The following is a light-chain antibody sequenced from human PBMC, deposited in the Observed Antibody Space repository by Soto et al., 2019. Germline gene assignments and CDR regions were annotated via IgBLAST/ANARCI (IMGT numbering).Light chain of an antibody. CDR1: NIGGKG. Sequence: SYELTQPPSVSVSPVQTARITCGGYNIGGKGVHWYHQRPGQAPVLVVYDDRDRPSGIPERFSGSNSGNTATVTISRGEAGNEADYYCQVWDSSVDHVIFGGGTKLTVL. CDR2: DDR. J-gene: IGLJ2*01. V-gene: IGLV3-21*02. CDR3: QVWDSSVDHVI.